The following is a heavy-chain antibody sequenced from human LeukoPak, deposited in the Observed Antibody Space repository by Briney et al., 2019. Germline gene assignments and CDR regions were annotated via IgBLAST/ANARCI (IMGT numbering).Heavy chain of an antibody. Sequence: GALRLSCAASGFTFSSYGMHWVRQAPGKGLEWVAVISYDGSNKYYADSVKGRFTISRDNSKNTLYLQMNSLRAEDTAVYYCEKDGGIRCSGGSCYNYGMDVWGQGTTVTVSS. CDR1: GFTFSSYG. V-gene: IGHV3-30*18. D-gene: IGHD2-15*01. CDR2: ISYDGSNK. J-gene: IGHJ6*02. CDR3: EKDGGIRCSGGSCYNYGMDV.